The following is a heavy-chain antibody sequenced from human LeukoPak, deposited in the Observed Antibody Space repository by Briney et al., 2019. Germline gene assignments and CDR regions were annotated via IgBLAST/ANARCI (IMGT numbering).Heavy chain of an antibody. CDR1: GFTFSSYS. D-gene: IGHD3-10*01. J-gene: IGHJ5*02. V-gene: IGHV3-21*04. CDR3: AGGSGVRGWFDP. CDR2: ISSSSSYI. Sequence: GGSLRLSCAASGFTFSSYSMNWVRQAPGKGLEWVSSISSSSSYIYYADSLKGRFTISRDNSKNTLHLQMISLRAEDTAVYYCAGGSGVRGWFDPWGQGTLVTVSS.